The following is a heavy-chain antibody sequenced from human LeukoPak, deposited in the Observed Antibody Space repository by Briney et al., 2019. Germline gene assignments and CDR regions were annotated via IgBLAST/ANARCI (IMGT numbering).Heavy chain of an antibody. J-gene: IGHJ6*02. CDR1: GYAFTTYY. CDR2: INPNSGGT. CDR3: ARVYSNYYYGMDV. Sequence: ASVKVSCKASGYAFTTYYMHWVRQAPGQGLEWMGWINPNSGGTNYAQKFQGRVTMTRDTSISTAYMELSRLRSDDTAVYYCARVYSNYYYGMDVWGQGTTVTVSS. D-gene: IGHD4-11*01. V-gene: IGHV1-2*02.